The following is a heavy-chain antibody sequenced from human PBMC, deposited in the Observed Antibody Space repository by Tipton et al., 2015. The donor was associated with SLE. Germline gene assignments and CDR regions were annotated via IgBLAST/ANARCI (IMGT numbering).Heavy chain of an antibody. J-gene: IGHJ4*02. V-gene: IGHV1-18*01. Sequence: QSGAEVKKPGASVKVSCKASGYTFSHFGVSWARQAPGQGLEWMAWSTNYNPSLKSRVTISVDTSKNQFSLKLSSVTAADTAVYYCAGEPDYWGQGTLVTVSS. CDR1: GYTFSHFG. CDR2: ST. CDR3: AGEPDY.